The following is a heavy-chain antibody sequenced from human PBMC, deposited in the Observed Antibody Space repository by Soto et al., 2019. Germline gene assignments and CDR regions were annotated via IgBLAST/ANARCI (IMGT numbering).Heavy chain of an antibody. D-gene: IGHD3-22*01. CDR3: ARGHAAFYDRSGYYTGHYFDY. Sequence: QVQLVQSGAEVKKPGASVKVSCKASGYTFTSYGISWVRQAPGQGLEWMGWISAYNGNTNYAQKLQGRVTMTTDTSTXXAXMGXRGLRSDDTAVYYCARGHAAFYDRSGYYTGHYFDYWGQGTLVTVSS. J-gene: IGHJ4*02. CDR1: GYTFTSYG. CDR2: ISAYNGNT. V-gene: IGHV1-18*01.